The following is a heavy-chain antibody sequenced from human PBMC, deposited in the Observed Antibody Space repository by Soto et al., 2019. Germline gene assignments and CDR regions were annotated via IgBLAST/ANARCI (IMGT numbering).Heavy chain of an antibody. Sequence: PGESLKISCKGSGYSFNTYWIAWVRQMPAQGLEWMGIIYPGDSDTTYSPSFQGQVTISVDKTISTAYLQLSSLKASDTAMYYRARQQRYMATINNDAFDIWGQGTMVTVSS. CDR3: ARQQRYMATINNDAFDI. CDR2: IYPGDSDT. J-gene: IGHJ3*02. D-gene: IGHD5-12*01. V-gene: IGHV5-51*01. CDR1: GYSFNTYW.